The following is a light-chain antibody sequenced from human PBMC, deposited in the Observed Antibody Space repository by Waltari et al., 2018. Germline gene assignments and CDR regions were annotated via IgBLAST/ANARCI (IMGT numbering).Light chain of an antibody. J-gene: IGLJ3*02. CDR1: TSDVGGYTY. CDR2: EVS. CDR3: SSYTSTTDLV. Sequence: QSALTQPVSVSGSPGQSITISCTGTTSDVGGYTYVSWHQQHPGKAPKLIIFEVSYRPSGVSNRFSGSKSGNTASLTISGLQPDDEADYYCSSYTSTTDLVFGGGTKVTVL. V-gene: IGLV2-14*01.